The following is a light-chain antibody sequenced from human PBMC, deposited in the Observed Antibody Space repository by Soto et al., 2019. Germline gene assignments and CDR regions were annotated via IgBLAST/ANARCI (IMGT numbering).Light chain of an antibody. CDR1: QSVSNY. J-gene: IGKJ5*01. CDR2: DAS. V-gene: IGKV3D-15*01. CDR3: QQYNNWPPIT. Sequence: IVFTQSPATLSLSPGEIATLSCRASQSVSNYLAWYQQKPGRAPRLLIYDASIRATGIPARFSGSGSGTEFTLTISSLQSEDFAVYYCQQYNNWPPITFGQGTRLEIK.